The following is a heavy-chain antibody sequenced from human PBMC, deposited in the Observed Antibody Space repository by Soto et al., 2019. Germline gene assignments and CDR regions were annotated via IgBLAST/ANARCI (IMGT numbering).Heavy chain of an antibody. CDR1: GGTFSSYA. CDR2: IIPIFGTA. D-gene: IGHD4-4*01. CDR3: AGRTTVTTFIGIWNYFDY. J-gene: IGHJ4*02. Sequence: ASVKVSCKASGGTFSSYAISWVRQAPGQGLEWMGGIIPIFGTANYAQKFQGRVTITADESTSTAYMELSSLRSEDTAVYYCAGRTTVTTFIGIWNYFDYWGQGTLVTVSS. V-gene: IGHV1-69*13.